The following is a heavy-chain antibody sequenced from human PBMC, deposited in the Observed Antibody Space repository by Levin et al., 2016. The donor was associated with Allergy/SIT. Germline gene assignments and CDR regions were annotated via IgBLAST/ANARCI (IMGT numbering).Heavy chain of an antibody. Sequence: GSLKISCEASGFTFSDRYMNWIRQAPGKGLEWISYISSYSTYREYADSVKGRFTISRDDAKNSLYLEMSNLRAEDTAVYYCARAHSGPDYWGQGTLVTVSS. D-gene: IGHD5-12*01. J-gene: IGHJ4*02. CDR1: GFTFSDRY. CDR3: ARAHSGPDY. V-gene: IGHV3-11*06. CDR2: ISSYSTYR.